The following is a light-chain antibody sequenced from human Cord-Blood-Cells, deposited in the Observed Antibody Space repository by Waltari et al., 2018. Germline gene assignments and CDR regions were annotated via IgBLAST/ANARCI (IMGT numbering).Light chain of an antibody. V-gene: IGKV1-33*01. CDR2: DAS. J-gene: IGKJ4*01. CDR1: QDISNY. CDR3: QQYDNPP. Sequence: DIQMTQSTSSLSAYVGDRVTITCQASQDISNYLNWYQQKPGKAPKLLIYDASNLETGVPSRFSGSGSGTDFTFTISSLQPEDIATYYCQQYDNPPFGGGTKVEIK.